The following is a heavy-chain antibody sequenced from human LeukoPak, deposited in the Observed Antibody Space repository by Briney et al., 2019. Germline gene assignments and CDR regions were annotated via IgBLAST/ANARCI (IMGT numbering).Heavy chain of an antibody. CDR2: IYPGDSDT. V-gene: IGHV5-51*01. Sequence: GESLKISCKGSGYSFTSYWIGWVRQMPGKGLEWMGIIYPGDSDTRYSPSFQGQVTISADKSISTAYLQWSSLKASDTAMYYCARQGIAVAGTSGGMDYWGQGTLVTVSS. CDR3: ARQGIAVAGTSGGMDY. J-gene: IGHJ4*02. CDR1: GYSFTSYW. D-gene: IGHD6-19*01.